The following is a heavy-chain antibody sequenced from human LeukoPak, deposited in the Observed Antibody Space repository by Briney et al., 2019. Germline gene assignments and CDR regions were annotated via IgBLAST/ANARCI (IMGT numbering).Heavy chain of an antibody. Sequence: ASVKVSCKASGYTFTGYYMHWVRQAPGQGLEWMGWINPKSGGTNYAQKFQGRVTMTRDTSIGTAYMELSRLRSDDTAVYYCARHTMIVVVSEAAFDIWGQGTMVTVSS. CDR3: ARHTMIVVVSEAAFDI. D-gene: IGHD3-22*01. J-gene: IGHJ3*02. V-gene: IGHV1-2*02. CDR2: INPKSGGT. CDR1: GYTFTGYY.